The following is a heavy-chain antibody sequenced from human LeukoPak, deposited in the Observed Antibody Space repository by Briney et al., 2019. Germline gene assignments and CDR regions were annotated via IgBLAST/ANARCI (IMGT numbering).Heavy chain of an antibody. CDR3: ARGRWDYTVTNLYYFDS. CDR2: INAGNGNT. Sequence: GASVKVSCKASGYTFISYTLHWVRQAPGQRLEWMGWINAGNGNTKYSQKFQGRVTFTRDTSASTAYMELSSLRSEDTAMYYCARGRWDYTVTNLYYFDSWGQGTLVTVSS. V-gene: IGHV1-3*01. J-gene: IGHJ4*02. D-gene: IGHD4-11*01. CDR1: GYTFISYT.